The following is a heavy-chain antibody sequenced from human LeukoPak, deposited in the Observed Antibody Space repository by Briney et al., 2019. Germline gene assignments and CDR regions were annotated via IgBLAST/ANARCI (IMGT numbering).Heavy chain of an antibody. D-gene: IGHD3-9*01. Sequence: RPGGSLRLSCAASGFTFSDYYMSWIRQAPGKGLEWVSSIGGRGGSANYADSVKGRFTISRDNSKNTLYLRMNSLRAEDTAVYYCAKQGRDWLRDYYYYMDVWGKGTTVTISS. CDR3: AKQGRDWLRDYYYYMDV. J-gene: IGHJ6*03. V-gene: IGHV3-23*01. CDR1: GFTFSDYY. CDR2: IGGRGGSA.